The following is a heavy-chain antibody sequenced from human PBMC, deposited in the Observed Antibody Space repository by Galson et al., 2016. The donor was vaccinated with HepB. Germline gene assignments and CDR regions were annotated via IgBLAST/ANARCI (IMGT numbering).Heavy chain of an antibody. J-gene: IGHJ4*02. CDR1: GFTFSTYS. D-gene: IGHD5-12*01. Sequence: SLRLSCAASGFTFSTYSMNWVRQAPGKGLEWVSSISSSSSYIYYAGSVKSRFTISRDNAKNSLYLQMNSLRAEDTAVYYCARTYDRGYSGYGPPFDYRGQGTLVTVSS. CDR2: ISSSSSYI. V-gene: IGHV3-21*01. CDR3: ARTYDRGYSGYGPPFDY.